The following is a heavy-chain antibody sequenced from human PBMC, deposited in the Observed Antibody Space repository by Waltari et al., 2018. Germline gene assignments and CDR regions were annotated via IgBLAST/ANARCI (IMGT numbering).Heavy chain of an antibody. CDR3: ARLSLYYGGREVD. Sequence: EVQLVESGGNLVQPGESLRLSCAASGFTFSRFWMHWVRQGPGKGRVWIVTIHYSGRTYYNASLKSRVSMAVDASKNQFSLRLTYATDADTALYYCARLSLYYGGREVDWGQGTLVTASS. V-gene: IGHV3-74*01. CDR2: IHYSGRTY. D-gene: IGHD4-17*01. CDR1: GFTFSRFW. J-gene: IGHJ4*02.